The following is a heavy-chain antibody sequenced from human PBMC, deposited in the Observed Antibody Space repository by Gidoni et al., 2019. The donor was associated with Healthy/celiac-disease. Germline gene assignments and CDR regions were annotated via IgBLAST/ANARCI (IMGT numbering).Heavy chain of an antibody. CDR1: GGSFSGYY. CDR2: INHSGST. J-gene: IGHJ4*02. CDR3: ARVDVEGSGSNRDY. V-gene: IGHV4-34*01. D-gene: IGHD3-10*01. Sequence: QVQLQQWGAGLLKPSETLSLTCAVYGGSFSGYYWSWIRQPPGKGLEWIGEINHSGSTNYNPSLKSRVTISVDTSKNQFSLKLSSVTAADTAVYYCARVDVEGSGSNRDYWGQGTLVTVSS.